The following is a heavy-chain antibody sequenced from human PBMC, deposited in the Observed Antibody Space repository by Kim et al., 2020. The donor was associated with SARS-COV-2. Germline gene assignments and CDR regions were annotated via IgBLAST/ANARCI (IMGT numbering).Heavy chain of an antibody. D-gene: IGHD6-19*01. Sequence: GGSLRLSCAASGFTFSTYAMSWVRQAPGRGLEWVSVISNSGGSTYYADSVNGRFTISRDNSKNTLYLQMNSLRAEDTAIYHCAKGLGAVAAPFDYWGQGTLVTVSS. V-gene: IGHV3-23*01. CDR1: GFTFSTYA. J-gene: IGHJ4*02. CDR2: ISNSGGST. CDR3: AKGLGAVAAPFDY.